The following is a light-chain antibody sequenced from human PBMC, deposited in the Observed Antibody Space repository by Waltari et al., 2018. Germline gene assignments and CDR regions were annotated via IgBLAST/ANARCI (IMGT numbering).Light chain of an antibody. V-gene: IGKV2-28*01. CDR3: MQSLQTPIT. CDR1: QSLLYSNGYNY. Sequence: TVMTQSPLSLPVTPGEPASISCRSSQSLLYSNGYNYLNWYLQKPGQSPQLLVYLGSNRASGVPDRFSGSGSGTDFTLKISRVEAEDVGVYYCMQSLQTPITFGQGTKVEIK. J-gene: IGKJ1*01. CDR2: LGS.